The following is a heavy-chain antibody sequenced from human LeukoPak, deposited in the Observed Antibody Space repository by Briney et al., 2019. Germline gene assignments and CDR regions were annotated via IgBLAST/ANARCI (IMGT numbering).Heavy chain of an antibody. CDR2: TTGAGDNT. CDR1: GFFFSDSA. CDR3: AKDRTGYSYGYFLSP. J-gene: IGHJ5*02. D-gene: IGHD5-18*01. Sequence: GGSLRLSCAASGFFFSDSAMAWVRQAPGKGLEWVSTTTGAGDNTHYADSVKGRITFSRDNSKNTLYLQMSSLRAEDTAVYFCAKDRTGYSYGYFLSPWGQGTLVTVSS. V-gene: IGHV3-23*01.